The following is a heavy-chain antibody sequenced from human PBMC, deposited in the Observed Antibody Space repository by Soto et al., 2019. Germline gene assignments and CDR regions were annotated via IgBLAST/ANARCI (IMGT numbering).Heavy chain of an antibody. CDR1: GFTFSSYG. CDR3: ARGARRRDASPNWFDP. Sequence: QVQLVESGGGVAQPGRSLRLSCAASGFTFSSYGMHWVRQAPGKGLEWVAVIWYDGSNKYYADSVKGRFTISRDNSKNTLYLQMNSLRAEDTAVYYCARGARRRDASPNWFDPWGQGTLVTVSS. CDR2: IWYDGSNK. J-gene: IGHJ5*02. V-gene: IGHV3-33*01. D-gene: IGHD1-26*01.